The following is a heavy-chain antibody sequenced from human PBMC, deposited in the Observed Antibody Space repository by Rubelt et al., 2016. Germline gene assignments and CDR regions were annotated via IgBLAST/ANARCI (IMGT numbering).Heavy chain of an antibody. CDR1: GFTFSTSG. CDR2: SYIGGNT. CDR3: AREEYSGYTNDY. V-gene: IGHV3-NL1*01. J-gene: IGHJ4*02. Sequence: QVQLVESGGGVVQPGGSLRLSCAASGFTFSTSGMHWVRQAPGKGLAWVSISYIGGNTHYAASASGRFTSAKDNSNNALYLQLNSLRGEDTAVYYCAREEYSGYTNDYWGQGTLVTVSS. D-gene: IGHD1-26*01.